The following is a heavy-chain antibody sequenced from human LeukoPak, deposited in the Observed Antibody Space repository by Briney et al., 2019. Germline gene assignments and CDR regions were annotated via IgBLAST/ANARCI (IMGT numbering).Heavy chain of an antibody. J-gene: IGHJ5*02. Sequence: GGSLRLSCAASGFTVSGNYMSWVRQAPGKGLEWVSYISSSGSTIYYADSVKGRFTISRDNAKNSLYLQMNSLRAEDTAVYYCARGAIFGRFDPWGQGTLVTVSS. CDR3: ARGAIFGRFDP. V-gene: IGHV3-11*04. D-gene: IGHD3-16*01. CDR1: GFTVSGNY. CDR2: ISSSGSTI.